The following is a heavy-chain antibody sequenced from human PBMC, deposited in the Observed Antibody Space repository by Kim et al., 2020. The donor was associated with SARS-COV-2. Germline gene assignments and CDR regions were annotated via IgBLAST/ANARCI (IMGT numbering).Heavy chain of an antibody. Sequence: SETLSLTCTVSGGSISSGNYYWSWIRQHPGKGLEWFGYIYYSGSTFYNPSLKNRVTISVDTSKNQFSLKLSSVTAGDTAVYYCARVLLWFGEFRGFDYWGQGTLVTVSS. V-gene: IGHV4-31*03. J-gene: IGHJ4*02. CDR2: IYYSGST. CDR1: GGSISSGNYY. CDR3: ARVLLWFGEFRGFDY. D-gene: IGHD3-10*01.